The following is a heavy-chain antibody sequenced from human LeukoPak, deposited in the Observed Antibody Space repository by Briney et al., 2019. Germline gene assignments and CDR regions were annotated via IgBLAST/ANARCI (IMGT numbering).Heavy chain of an antibody. D-gene: IGHD3-10*01. CDR3: GRGTENYFSAVDY. J-gene: IGHJ4*02. V-gene: IGHV3-33*08. CDR2: IWHDGSYK. Sequence: GGSLRLSCAASGFTFSTYGMHWVRQAPGKGLEWVAVIWHDGSYKYYADSVKGRFTISRDNSKNTLYLQMTSLTAEDTAVYYCGRGTENYFSAVDYWGQGTLVTVSS. CDR1: GFTFSTYG.